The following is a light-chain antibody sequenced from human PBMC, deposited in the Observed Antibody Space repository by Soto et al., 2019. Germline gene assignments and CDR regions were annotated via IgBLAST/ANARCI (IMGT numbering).Light chain of an antibody. V-gene: IGKV3-20*01. CDR3: HSYNSIPRT. J-gene: IGKJ1*01. CDR2: RAS. Sequence: EIVLTQSPDTLSLSPGERATLSCRASQTVNNNYVAWYQQKPGQAPRLLIFRASNKATGIPDRFSGSGSGTHFTLTISSLQPEDVATYYCHSYNSIPRTFGQGTKVDIK. CDR1: QTVNNNY.